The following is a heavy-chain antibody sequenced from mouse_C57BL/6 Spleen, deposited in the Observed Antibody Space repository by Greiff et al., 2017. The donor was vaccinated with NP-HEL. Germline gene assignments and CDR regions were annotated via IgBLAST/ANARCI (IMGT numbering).Heavy chain of an antibody. J-gene: IGHJ3*01. CDR1: GFTFSNYW. CDR2: IRLKSDNYAT. D-gene: IGHD4-1*01. CDR3: NNVIWDEAWFAY. V-gene: IGHV6-3*01. Sequence: EVKLVESGGGLVQPGGSMKLSCVASGFTFSNYWMNWVRQSPEKGLEWVAQIRLKSDNYATHYAESVKGRFTISRDDSKSSVYLQMNNLRAEDTGIYYCNNVIWDEAWFAYWGQGTLVTVSA.